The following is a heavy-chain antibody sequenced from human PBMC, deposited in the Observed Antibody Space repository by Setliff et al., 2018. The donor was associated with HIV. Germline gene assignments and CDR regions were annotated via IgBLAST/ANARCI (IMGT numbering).Heavy chain of an antibody. CDR1: GGSVSSSSSY. V-gene: IGHV4-39*01. CDR2: VCYSRSS. J-gene: IGHJ4*02. CDR3: ARHGVDDTSANYFRFGVHDH. D-gene: IGHD3-22*01. Sequence: PSETLSLTCTVSGGSVSSSSSYWGWIRQPPGKGLEWMGNVCYSRSSYYNPSLKSRVTISVDTSKNQFSLKLSSVTAADTAVYYCARHGVDDTSANYFRFGVHDHWGQGTLVTVSS.